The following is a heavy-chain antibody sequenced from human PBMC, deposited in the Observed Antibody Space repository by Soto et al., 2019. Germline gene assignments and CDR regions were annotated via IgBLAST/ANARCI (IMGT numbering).Heavy chain of an antibody. J-gene: IGHJ4*02. Sequence: GGSLRLSCAASGFTFSTYWMHWVRQVPGKGLLWVSRIKSDGSGTYYADSVEGRFTISRDNAQNTLYLQMNSLRDDDTAVYYCVRGDGNHCDGNGYLGRHWGQGTLVTV. D-gene: IGHD5-18*01. V-gene: IGHV3-74*01. CDR2: IKSDGSGT. CDR3: VRGDGNHCDGNGYLGRH. CDR1: GFTFSTYW.